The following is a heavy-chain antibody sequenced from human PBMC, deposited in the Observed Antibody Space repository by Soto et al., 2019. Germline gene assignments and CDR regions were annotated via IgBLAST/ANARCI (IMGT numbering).Heavy chain of an antibody. CDR2: ISAYNGNT. J-gene: IGHJ5*02. V-gene: IGHV1-18*01. Sequence: GASVKVSCEASGYTFTSYGISWVRQAPGQGLEWMGWISAYNGNTNYAQKLQGRVTMTTDTSTSTAYMELRSLRSDDTAVYYCARDPTVVPAAIMSAPWFDPWGQGTLVTVSS. D-gene: IGHD2-2*02. CDR1: GYTFTSYG. CDR3: ARDPTVVPAAIMSAPWFDP.